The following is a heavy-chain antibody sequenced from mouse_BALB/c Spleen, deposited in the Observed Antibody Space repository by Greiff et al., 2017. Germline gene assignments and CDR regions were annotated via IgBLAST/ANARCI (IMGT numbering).Heavy chain of an antibody. CDR3: ARSGGLRRGYFDY. Sequence: VKLQQSGAELVRPGSSVKISCKASGYAFSSYWMNWVKQRPGQGLEWIGQIYPGDGDTNYNGKFKGKATLTADKSSSTAYMQLSSLTSEDSAVYFCARSGGLRRGYFDYGAKAPLSQSPQ. CDR2: IYPGDGDT. D-gene: IGHD2-4*01. CDR1: GYAFSSYW. J-gene: IGHJ2*01. V-gene: IGHV1-80*01.